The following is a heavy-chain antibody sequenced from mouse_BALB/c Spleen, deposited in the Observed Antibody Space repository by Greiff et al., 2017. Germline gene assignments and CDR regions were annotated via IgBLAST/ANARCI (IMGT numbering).Heavy chain of an antibody. CDR1: GYTFTDYN. CDR3: AREGNYETAYCDY. V-gene: IGHV1S29*02. Sequence: VQLQQSGPELVKPGASVKISCKASGYTFTDYNMHWVKQSHGKSLEWIGYIYPYNGGTGYNQKFKSKATLTVDNSSSTAYMELRSLTSEDSAVYYCAREGNYETAYCDYWGQGTTLTVSS. J-gene: IGHJ2*01. D-gene: IGHD2-1*01. CDR2: IYPYNGGT.